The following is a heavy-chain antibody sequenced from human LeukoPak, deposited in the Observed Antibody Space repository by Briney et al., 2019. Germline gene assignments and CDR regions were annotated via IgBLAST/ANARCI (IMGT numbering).Heavy chain of an antibody. Sequence: SVKVSCKASGGTFSSYAISWVRQAPGQGLEWMGRIIPILGIANYAQKFQGRVTITADKSTSTAYMELSSLRSEDTAVYYCAIKLLWFGELRVLSYGMDVWGQGTTVTVSS. CDR3: AIKLLWFGELRVLSYGMDV. CDR1: GGTFSSYA. D-gene: IGHD3-10*01. J-gene: IGHJ6*02. V-gene: IGHV1-69*04. CDR2: IIPILGIA.